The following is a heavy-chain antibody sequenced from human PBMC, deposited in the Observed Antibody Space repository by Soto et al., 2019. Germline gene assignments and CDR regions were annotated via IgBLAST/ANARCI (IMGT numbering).Heavy chain of an antibody. CDR3: TRKGYWGYYYYYMDV. CDR2: IRSKAYGGTT. Sequence: GGSLRLSCTASGFTFGDYAMSWFRQAPGKGLEWVGFIRSKAYGGTTEYAASVKGRFTISRDDSKSIAYLQMNSLKTEDTAVYYYTRKGYWGYYYYYMDVWGKGTTVTVSS. V-gene: IGHV3-49*03. D-gene: IGHD3-16*01. J-gene: IGHJ6*03. CDR1: GFTFGDYA.